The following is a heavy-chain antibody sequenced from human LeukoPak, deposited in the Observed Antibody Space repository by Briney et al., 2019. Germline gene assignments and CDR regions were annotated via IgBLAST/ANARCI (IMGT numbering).Heavy chain of an antibody. CDR3: AKDASSGSDAFDI. CDR2: ISYDGSNK. J-gene: IGHJ3*02. CDR1: GFTFSSYG. D-gene: IGHD3-22*01. Sequence: GGSLRLSCAASGFTFSSYGMHWVRQAPGKGLEWMAVISYDGSNKYYADSVKGRFTISRDNSKNTLYLQMNSLRAEDTAVYYCAKDASSGSDAFDIWGQGTMVTVSS. V-gene: IGHV3-30*18.